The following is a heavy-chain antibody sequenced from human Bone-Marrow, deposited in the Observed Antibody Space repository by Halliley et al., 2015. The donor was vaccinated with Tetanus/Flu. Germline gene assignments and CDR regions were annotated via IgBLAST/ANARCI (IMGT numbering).Heavy chain of an antibody. Sequence: YIYYDGNTPYNPALRSRVTMSVDRSKNQFYLTLKSLTAADTAIYYCSKMGESGDHNYYYYGMDVWGRGTTVTVTS. V-gene: IGHV4-31*02. CDR2: IYYDGNT. D-gene: IGHD3-3*01. J-gene: IGHJ6*02. CDR3: SKMGESGDHNYYYYGMDV.